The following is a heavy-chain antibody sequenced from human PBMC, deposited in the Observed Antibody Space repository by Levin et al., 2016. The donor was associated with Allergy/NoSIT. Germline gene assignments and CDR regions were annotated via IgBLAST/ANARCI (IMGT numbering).Heavy chain of an antibody. D-gene: IGHD2-2*01. V-gene: IGHV2-70*11. CDR2: IDWDGDE. J-gene: IGHJ4*02. CDR3: ARLTGVSCPGDY. Sequence: WIRQPPGKALEWLARIDWDGDEHYSTSLQSRLTLFKDTSKNQILLTMTNMEPADTATYYCARLTGVSCPGDYWGQGTLVTVSS.